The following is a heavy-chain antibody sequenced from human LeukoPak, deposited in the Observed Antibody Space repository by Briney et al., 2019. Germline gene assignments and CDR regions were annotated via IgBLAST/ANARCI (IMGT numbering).Heavy chain of an antibody. CDR2: IGTAGDT. V-gene: IGHV3-13*01. CDR3: ARSWGYSSGWDAFDI. Sequence: GGSLRLSCAASGFTFSSYDMHWVRQATGKGLEWVSAIGTAGDTYYPGSVKGRFTISRENAKNSLYLQMNSLRAGDTAVYYCARSWGYSSGWDAFDIWGQGTMVTVSS. CDR1: GFTFSSYD. J-gene: IGHJ3*02. D-gene: IGHD6-19*01.